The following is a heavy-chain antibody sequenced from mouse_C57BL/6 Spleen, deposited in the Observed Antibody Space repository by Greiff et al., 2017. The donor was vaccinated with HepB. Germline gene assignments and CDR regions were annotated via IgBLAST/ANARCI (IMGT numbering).Heavy chain of an antibody. Sequence: VQLQQPGAELVRPGSSVKLSCKASGYTFTSYWMHWVKQRPIQGLEWIGNIDPSDSETHYNQKFKDKATLTVDKSSSTAYMQLSSLTSEDSAVYYCASHGSSYTWFAYWGQGTLVTVSA. CDR3: ASHGSSYTWFAY. D-gene: IGHD1-1*01. CDR2: IDPSDSET. CDR1: GYTFTSYW. V-gene: IGHV1-52*01. J-gene: IGHJ3*01.